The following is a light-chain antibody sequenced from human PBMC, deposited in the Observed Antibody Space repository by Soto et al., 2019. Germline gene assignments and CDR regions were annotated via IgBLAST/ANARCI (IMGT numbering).Light chain of an antibody. CDR1: QRMSSN. CDR2: GAS. V-gene: IGKV3D-15*01. Sequence: EIVMADSPATLSVSPGERATLSCRACQRMSSNLAWYQQNPGQAPKLLITGASTKSTGIPARFSGSGSGSEFTLNISSLQSEDFAVYYGQQYKEWPQITFALATPLE. CDR3: QQYKEWPQIT. J-gene: IGKJ5*01.